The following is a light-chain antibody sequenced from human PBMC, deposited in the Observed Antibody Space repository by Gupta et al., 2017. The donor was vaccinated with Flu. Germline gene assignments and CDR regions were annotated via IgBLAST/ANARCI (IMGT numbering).Light chain of an antibody. J-gene: IGLJ3*02. V-gene: IGLV1-40*01. Sequence: QSLLTQPPSVSGAPGQRVTISCTGSSSNIGAPYDVHWYQQLPGTAPKLIIYGNNNRPSGVPDRFSGSKSGTSASLAITGLQAEDEADYYCQSYDSSLSGSNWVFGGGTKLTVL. CDR2: GNN. CDR3: QSYDSSLSGSNWV. CDR1: SSNIGAPYD.